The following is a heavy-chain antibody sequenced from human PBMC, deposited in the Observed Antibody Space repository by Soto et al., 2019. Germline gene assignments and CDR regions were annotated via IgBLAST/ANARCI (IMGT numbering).Heavy chain of an antibody. D-gene: IGHD3-3*01. J-gene: IGHJ2*01. CDR1: GLTLDSHA. CDR3: AKDVESLYWYFDL. Sequence: EVQLLESGGGLVKPGGSLRLACAASGLTLDSHAMTWVRQAPGKGLEWVSTISGSGSSTYYADSVKGRFTISKDNSKNMVFLHMNSLRAEDTAVYYCAKDVESLYWYFDLWGRGTLVTVSS. CDR2: ISGSGSST. V-gene: IGHV3-23*01.